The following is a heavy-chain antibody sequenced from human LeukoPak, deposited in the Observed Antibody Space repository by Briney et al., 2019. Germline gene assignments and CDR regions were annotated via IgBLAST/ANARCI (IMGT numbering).Heavy chain of an antibody. CDR1: GGSISSYY. V-gene: IGHV4-59*01. CDR3: ARARGATIFQSAFDI. Sequence: PSETLSLTCTVSGGSISSYYWSWIRQPPGKGLEWIGYIYYSGSTNYNPSLKSRVTISVDTSKNQFSLKLTSVTAADTAVYYCARARGATIFQSAFDIWGQGTMVTVSS. D-gene: IGHD5-24*01. J-gene: IGHJ3*02. CDR2: IYYSGST.